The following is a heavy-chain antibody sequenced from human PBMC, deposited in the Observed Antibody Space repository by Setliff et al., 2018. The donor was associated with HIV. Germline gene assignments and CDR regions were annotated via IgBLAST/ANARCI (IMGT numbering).Heavy chain of an antibody. J-gene: IGHJ6*02. CDR2: ISDSGGST. CDR1: GFTFSSYA. V-gene: IGHV3-23*01. CDR3: ARDSIAVAGTDYYGMDV. D-gene: IGHD6-19*01. Sequence: GGSLRLSCAASGFTFSSYAMSWVRQAPGEGLEWVSAISDSGGSTYYADSVKGRFTISRDNAKNSLYLQMNSLRAEDTAVYYCARDSIAVAGTDYYGMDVWGQGTTVTVSS.